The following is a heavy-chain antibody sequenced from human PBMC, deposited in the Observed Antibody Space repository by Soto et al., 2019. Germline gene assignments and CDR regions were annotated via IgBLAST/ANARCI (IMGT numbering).Heavy chain of an antibody. CDR1: GCTVTGYY. CDR2: INPSGGST. J-gene: IGHJ3*02. V-gene: IGHV1-46*01. CDR3: ARDEPIAVAGMVAFDI. Sequence: DSVKASCRASGCTVTGYYMHWVGQAPGQGLEWMGIINPSGGSTSYAQKFQGRVTMTTDTSTSTAYMELRSLRSDDTAVYYCARDEPIAVAGMVAFDIWGQGTMVTVSS. D-gene: IGHD6-19*01.